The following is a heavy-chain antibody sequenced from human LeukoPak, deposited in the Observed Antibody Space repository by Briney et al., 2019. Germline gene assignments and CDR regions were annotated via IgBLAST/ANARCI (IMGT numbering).Heavy chain of an antibody. Sequence: GASVEVSCKASGYTFTSYGISWVRQAPGQGLEWMGWISAYNGNTNYAQKLQGRVTMTTDTSTSTVYMELSSLRSEDTAVYYCARGPRITLIRGGQWYYYMDVWGKGTTVTISS. CDR3: ARGPRITLIRGGQWYYYMDV. D-gene: IGHD3-10*01. CDR1: GYTFTSYG. CDR2: ISAYNGNT. J-gene: IGHJ6*03. V-gene: IGHV1-18*01.